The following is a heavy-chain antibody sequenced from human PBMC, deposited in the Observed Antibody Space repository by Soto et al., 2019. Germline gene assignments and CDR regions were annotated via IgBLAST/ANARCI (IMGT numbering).Heavy chain of an antibody. Sequence: TGGSLRLSCAASGFTFSSYAMSWVRQAPGKGLEWVSAISGSGGSTYYADSVKGRFTISRDNSKNTLYLQMNSLRAEDTAVYYCATSSGYSSGWYRAGWFDPWGQGTLVTVSS. CDR3: ATSSGYSSGWYRAGWFDP. CDR1: GFTFSSYA. D-gene: IGHD6-19*01. V-gene: IGHV3-23*01. CDR2: ISGSGGST. J-gene: IGHJ5*02.